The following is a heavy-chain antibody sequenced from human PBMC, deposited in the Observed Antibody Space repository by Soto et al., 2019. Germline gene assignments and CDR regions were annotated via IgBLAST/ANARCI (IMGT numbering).Heavy chain of an antibody. CDR2: INHSGST. CDR3: ARAPMYSSSPKRRGTFDY. V-gene: IGHV4-34*01. CDR1: GGSFSGYY. J-gene: IGHJ4*02. D-gene: IGHD6-6*01. Sequence: SETLSLTCAVYGGSFSGYYWSWIRQPPGKGLEWIGEINHSGSTNYNPSLKSRVTISVDTSKNQFSLKLSSVTAADTAVYYCARAPMYSSSPKRRGTFDYWGQGTLVTVSS.